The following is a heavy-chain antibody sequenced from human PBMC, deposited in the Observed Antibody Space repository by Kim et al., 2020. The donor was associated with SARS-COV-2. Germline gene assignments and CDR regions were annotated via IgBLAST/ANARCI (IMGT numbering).Heavy chain of an antibody. J-gene: IGHJ6*02. D-gene: IGHD3-10*01. CDR3: ARGDYYGSGSYYNPDRGVYYYYGMDV. CDR1: GYTFSSYD. Sequence: ASVKVSCKASGYTFSSYDINWVRQATGQGLEWMGWMNPNSGNTGYAQKFQGRVTMTRNTSISTAYMELSSLRSEDTAVYYCARGDYYGSGSYYNPDRGVYYYYGMDVWGQGTTVTVSS. V-gene: IGHV1-8*01. CDR2: MNPNSGNT.